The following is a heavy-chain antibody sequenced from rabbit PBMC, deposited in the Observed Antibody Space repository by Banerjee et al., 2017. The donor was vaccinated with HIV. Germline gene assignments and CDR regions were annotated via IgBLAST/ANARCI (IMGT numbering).Heavy chain of an antibody. Sequence: QSVEESGGDLVKPGASLTLTCTASGFSFSSSYWICWVRQAPGKGLEWISCIYTGGGRTDYASWAKGRFTMSKTSSTTVTLQMTSLTAADTATYFCARGAGSYGYYYGMDLWGQGTLVTVS. J-gene: IGHJ6*01. D-gene: IGHD6-1*01. V-gene: IGHV1S40*01. CDR2: IYTGGGRT. CDR1: GFSFSSSYW. CDR3: ARGAGSYGYYYGMDL.